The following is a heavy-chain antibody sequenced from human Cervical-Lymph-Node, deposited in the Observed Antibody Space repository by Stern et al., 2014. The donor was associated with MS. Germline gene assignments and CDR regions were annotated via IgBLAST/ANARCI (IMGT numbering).Heavy chain of an antibody. J-gene: IGHJ5*02. D-gene: IGHD3-16*01. V-gene: IGHV1-69*09. CDR2: ITPVVNIT. Sequence: QLVQSGAEVKKPGSSVRVSCRASGDSLNIITVTWVRQAAGRGLQWRGRITPVVNITKYAQTFHDRVTITADRSASTVYLDLKFLTSDDTAIYYCVRGGDWFGPWGLGTLVTVSS. CDR3: VRGGDWFGP. CDR1: GDSLNIIT.